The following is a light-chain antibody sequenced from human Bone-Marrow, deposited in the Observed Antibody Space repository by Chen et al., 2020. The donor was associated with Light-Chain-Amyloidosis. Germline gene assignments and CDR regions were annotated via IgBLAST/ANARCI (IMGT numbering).Light chain of an antibody. CDR3: QSADSSGTYEVI. V-gene: IGLV3-25*03. CDR1: DLPTKY. Sequence: SYELTQPPSVSVSPGPTARLTCSGDDLPTKYAYWYQQKPGGASLLVIHRDTERPSGISERFSGSSSGTTATLTISGVQAEDEADYHCQSADSSGTYEVIFGGGTKLTVL. CDR2: RDT. J-gene: IGLJ2*01.